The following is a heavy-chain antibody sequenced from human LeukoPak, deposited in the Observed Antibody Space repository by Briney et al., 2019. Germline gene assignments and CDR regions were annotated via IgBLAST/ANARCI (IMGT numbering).Heavy chain of an antibody. CDR1: GYTFTSYD. Sequence: GASVTVSCKASGYTFTSYDINWVRQAPGQGLEWMGWMNPNSGKKDYAQTVQGRVTMTRNNSISTDYMELSRLRSEDTAVYYCARAARITIFGVVMKYYMDVWGEGATVTDSS. D-gene: IGHD3-3*01. CDR2: MNPNSGKK. CDR3: ARAARITIFGVVMKYYMDV. V-gene: IGHV1-8*01. J-gene: IGHJ6*03.